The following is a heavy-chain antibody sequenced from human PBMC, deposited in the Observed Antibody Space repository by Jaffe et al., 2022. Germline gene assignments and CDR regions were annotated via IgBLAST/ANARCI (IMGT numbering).Heavy chain of an antibody. CDR3: ARVRNQRFLEWSPWDY. J-gene: IGHJ4*02. Sequence: QVQLVQSGAEVKKPGASVKVSCKASGYTFTSYYMHWVRQAPGQGLEWMGIINPSGGSTSYAQKFQGRVTMTRDTSTSTVYMELSSLRSEDTAVYYCARVRNQRFLEWSPWDYWGQGTLVTVSS. D-gene: IGHD3-3*01. CDR2: INPSGGST. CDR1: GYTFTSYY. V-gene: IGHV1-46*03.